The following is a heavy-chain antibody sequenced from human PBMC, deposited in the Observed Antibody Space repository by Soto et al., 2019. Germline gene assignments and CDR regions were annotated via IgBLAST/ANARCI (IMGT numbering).Heavy chain of an antibody. J-gene: IGHJ4*02. CDR3: ARDYDILTGPPGY. Sequence: PSETLSLTCTVSGGSISSYYWSWIRQPPGKGLEWIGYIYYSGSTNYNPSLKSRVTISVDTSKNSLYLQMNSLRAEDTAVYYCARDYDILTGPPGYWGQGTLVTVSS. CDR2: IYYSGST. D-gene: IGHD3-9*01. CDR1: GGSISSYY. V-gene: IGHV4-59*12.